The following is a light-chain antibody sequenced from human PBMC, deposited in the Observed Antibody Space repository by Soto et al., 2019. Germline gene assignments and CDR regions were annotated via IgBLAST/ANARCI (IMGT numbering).Light chain of an antibody. CDR2: KAS. Sequence: DIQMTQSPSTLSASVGDRVTITCRASESISRYLAWYQQKPGKAPKLLIYKASSLESGVPSRFTGSGSGTEFTLTISSLQPDDFATYYCQQYNSYSHTFGQGTKVDIK. V-gene: IGKV1-5*03. J-gene: IGKJ2*01. CDR3: QQYNSYSHT. CDR1: ESISRY.